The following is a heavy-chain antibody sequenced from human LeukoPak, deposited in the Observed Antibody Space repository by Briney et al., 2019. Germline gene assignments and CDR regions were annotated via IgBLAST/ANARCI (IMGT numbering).Heavy chain of an antibody. J-gene: IGHJ6*02. CDR3: ARALGYCSGGSCYERGNYYYYYGMDV. CDR1: GGXISSYY. D-gene: IGHD2-15*01. CDR2: IYYSGST. Sequence: SETLSLTCTVSGGXISSYYCSWIRQPPGKGLEWIGYIYYSGSTNYNPSLKSRVTISVDTSKNQFSLKLSSVTAADTAVYYCARALGYCSGGSCYERGNYYYYYGMDVWGQGTTVTVSS. V-gene: IGHV4-59*01.